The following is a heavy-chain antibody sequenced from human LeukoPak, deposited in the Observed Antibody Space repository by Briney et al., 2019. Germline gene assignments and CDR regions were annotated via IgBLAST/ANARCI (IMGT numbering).Heavy chain of an antibody. Sequence: ASVKVSCKASGYSFTGHYIHWVRQAPGQGLEWMGWLNPNSGGTKFAQKFQARVTLTRDTSISTAYMELSSLRSDDTAVYYCARDGSGSSTYWYFDLWGRGTLVTVSS. CDR1: GYSFTGHY. CDR2: LNPNSGGT. D-gene: IGHD1-26*01. J-gene: IGHJ2*01. V-gene: IGHV1-2*02. CDR3: ARDGSGSSTYWYFDL.